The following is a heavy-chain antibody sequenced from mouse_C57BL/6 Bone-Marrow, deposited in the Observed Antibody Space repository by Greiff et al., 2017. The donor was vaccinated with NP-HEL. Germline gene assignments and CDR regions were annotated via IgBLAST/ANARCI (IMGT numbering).Heavy chain of an antibody. J-gene: IGHJ1*03. V-gene: IGHV1-54*01. CDR2: INPGSGGT. Sequence: VQLQQSGAELVRPGTSVKVSCKASGYAFTNYLIEWVKQRPGQGLEWIGVINPGSGGTNYNEKFKGKATLTADKSSSPAYLQLSSLTSEDSAVYFCARGDYYGSSPFYWYFDVWGTGTTVTVSS. D-gene: IGHD1-1*01. CDR1: GYAFTNYL. CDR3: ARGDYYGSSPFYWYFDV.